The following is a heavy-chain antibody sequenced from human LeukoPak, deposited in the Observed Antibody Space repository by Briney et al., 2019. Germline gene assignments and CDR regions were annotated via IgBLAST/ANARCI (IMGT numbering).Heavy chain of an antibody. J-gene: IGHJ4*02. CDR3: AREGAIYGDYVNY. CDR2: IRFDGVDK. V-gene: IGHV3-30*02. Sequence: GGSLRLSCAASAFTFSAYGMHWVRQTPGKGLEWVAFIRFDGVDKYYADSVKGRFTISRDNAKNSLYLQMNSLRAEDTAVYYCAREGAIYGDYVNYWGQGTLVTVSS. D-gene: IGHD4-17*01. CDR1: AFTFSAYG.